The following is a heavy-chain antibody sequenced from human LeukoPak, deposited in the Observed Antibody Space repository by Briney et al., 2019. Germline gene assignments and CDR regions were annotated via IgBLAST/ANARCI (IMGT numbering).Heavy chain of an antibody. J-gene: IGHJ3*01. V-gene: IGHV3-7*01. Sequence: PGGSLRHSCAASGFTFSRYWMSWVRQAPGKGLERVANINQDGNQKNYVDSVKGRFTISRDNAKNSLYLEMNSLTAEDTAVYYCARERPAAASAFELWGQGTMVTVSS. CDR3: ARERPAAASAFEL. CDR2: INQDGNQK. D-gene: IGHD6-13*01. CDR1: GFTFSRYW.